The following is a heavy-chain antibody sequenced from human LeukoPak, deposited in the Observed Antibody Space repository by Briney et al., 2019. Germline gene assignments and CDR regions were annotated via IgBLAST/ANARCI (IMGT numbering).Heavy chain of an antibody. CDR2: MNPNSGNT. Sequence: GASVKVSCKASGYTFTSYDINWVRQATGQGLEWVGWMNPNSGNTGYAQKFQGRVTITRNTSISTAYMELSSLRSEDTAVYYCARGKSSSWGVYYYYYMDVWGKGTTVTVSS. CDR3: ARGKSSSWGVYYYYYMDV. CDR1: GYTFTSYD. J-gene: IGHJ6*03. V-gene: IGHV1-8*01. D-gene: IGHD6-6*01.